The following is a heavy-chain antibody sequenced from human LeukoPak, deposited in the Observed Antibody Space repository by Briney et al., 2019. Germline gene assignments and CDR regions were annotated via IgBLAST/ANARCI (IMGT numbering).Heavy chain of an antibody. V-gene: IGHV1-18*01. D-gene: IGHD2-2*01. CDR1: GYTFTNYD. J-gene: IGHJ6*03. Sequence: GASVKVSCKASGYTFTNYDITWVRQAPGQGLEWMGWISVYNGNTNYAQVFQDRVTMTTDTSTNTAYMELRSLRSDDTAVYYCARRQYQLLSVYYFYYMDVWGEGTTVTVSS. CDR3: ARRQYQLLSVYYFYYMDV. CDR2: ISVYNGNT.